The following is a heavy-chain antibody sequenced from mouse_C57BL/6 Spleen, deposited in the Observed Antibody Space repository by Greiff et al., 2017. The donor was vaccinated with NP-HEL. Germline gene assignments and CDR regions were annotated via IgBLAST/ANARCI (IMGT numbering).Heavy chain of an antibody. D-gene: IGHD4-1*01. CDR3: ARGKLALDY. CDR1: GYTFTSYW. V-gene: IGHV1-50*01. Sequence: QVHVKQPGAELVKPGASVKLSCKASGYTFTSYWMQWVKQRPGQGLDLIGELDPSDSYTNYNQKCKGKATLTVDTSSSTAYMQLSSLTSDDAAVYCCARGKLALDYGGKGTSLTVAS. CDR2: LDPSDSYT. J-gene: IGHJ2*02.